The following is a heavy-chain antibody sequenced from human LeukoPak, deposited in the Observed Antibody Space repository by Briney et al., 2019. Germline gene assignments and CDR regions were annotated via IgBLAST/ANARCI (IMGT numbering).Heavy chain of an antibody. CDR3: ARLPLRHYDFWSGYFGTYYFVY. V-gene: IGHV4-59*01. CDR2: IYYSGST. D-gene: IGHD3-3*01. J-gene: IGHJ4*02. CDR1: GGSISSYY. Sequence: PSETLSLTCTVSGGSISSYYWSWIRQPPGKGLEWIGYIYYSGSTNYNPSLKSRVTISVDTSKNQFSLKLSSVTAADTAVYYCARLPLRHYDFWSGYFGTYYFVYWGQGTLVTVSS.